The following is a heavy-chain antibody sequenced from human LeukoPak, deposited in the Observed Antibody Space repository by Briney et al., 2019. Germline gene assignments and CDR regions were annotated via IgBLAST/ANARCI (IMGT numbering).Heavy chain of an antibody. D-gene: IGHD6-13*01. CDR2: ISAYNGNT. J-gene: IGHJ6*03. V-gene: IGHV1-18*01. CDR3: ATAQSSSCFFDYYYYYMDV. CDR1: GYTFTSYG. Sequence: ASVKVSCKASGYTFTSYGISWVRQAPGQGLEWMGWISAYNGNTNYAQKLQGRVTMTTDTSTSTAYMELRSLRSDDAAVYYCATAQSSSCFFDYYYYYMDVWGKGTTVTVSS.